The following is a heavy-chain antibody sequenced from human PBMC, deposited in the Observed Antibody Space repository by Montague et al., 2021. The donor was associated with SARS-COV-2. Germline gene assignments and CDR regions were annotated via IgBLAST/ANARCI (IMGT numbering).Heavy chain of an antibody. J-gene: IGHJ3*02. Sequence: SLRLSCAASGFIFSDYYMTWIRQAPGKGLEWVSHISGSGSKTYYADSVKGRFTISRDTANSSVYLQMNFLGAEDTAVYYCARDQGGYGTFDIWGQGTMVTVSS. CDR3: ARDQGGYGTFDI. V-gene: IGHV3-11*01. D-gene: IGHD5-12*01. CDR2: ISGSGSKT. CDR1: GFIFSDYY.